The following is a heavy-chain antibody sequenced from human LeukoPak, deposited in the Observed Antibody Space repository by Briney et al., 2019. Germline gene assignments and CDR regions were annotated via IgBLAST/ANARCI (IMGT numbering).Heavy chain of an antibody. CDR1: GYTFTNYA. Sequence: ASVKVSCKASGYTFTNYAMHWVRLAPGQRLQWMGWINLVNGNTKYSQYFEGRVTITRDTSASTVYMELSSLRPDDMAVYYCARGRGTIGSNRDFYFYYYMDIWGNGTTVTVSS. D-gene: IGHD2-21*01. CDR2: INLVNGNT. V-gene: IGHV1-3*03. CDR3: ARGRGTIGSNRDFYFYYYMDI. J-gene: IGHJ6*03.